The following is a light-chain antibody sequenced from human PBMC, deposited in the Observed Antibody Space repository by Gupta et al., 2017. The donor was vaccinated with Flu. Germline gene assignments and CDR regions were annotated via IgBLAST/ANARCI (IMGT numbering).Light chain of an antibody. CDR1: NIGSKS. J-gene: IGLJ3*02. CDR3: QVWDSSSDLWV. CDR2: DDS. Sequence: SYVLTQPPPVSVAPGQPARLTCGGNNIGSKSGHWYQQKPGQAPVLVVYDDSDRPSGIPERFSGSNSGNTATLTISRVEAGDEADYYCQVWDSSSDLWVFGGGTKLTVL. V-gene: IGLV3-21*02.